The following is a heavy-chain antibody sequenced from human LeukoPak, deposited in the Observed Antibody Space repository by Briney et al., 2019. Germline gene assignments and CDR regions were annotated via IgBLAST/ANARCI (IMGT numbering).Heavy chain of an antibody. CDR3: ARDYRGYRAPYYFDY. V-gene: IGHV3-74*01. J-gene: IGHJ4*02. CDR2: ISGDGSST. D-gene: IGHD2-15*01. CDR1: GFTFSSYW. Sequence: GGSLRLSCAASGFTFSSYWMHWVRQTPGKGLVWVSRISGDGSSTTYAESVKGRFTISRDNAKNSLYLQMNSLRAEDTAVYYCARDYRGYRAPYYFDYWGQGTLVTVSS.